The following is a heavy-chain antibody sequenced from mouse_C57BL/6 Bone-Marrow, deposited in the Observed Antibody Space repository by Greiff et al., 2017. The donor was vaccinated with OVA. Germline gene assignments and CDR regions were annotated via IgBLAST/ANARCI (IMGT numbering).Heavy chain of an antibody. J-gene: IGHJ3*01. Sequence: EVKLEESGGGLVKPGGSLKLSCAASGFTFSSYAMSWVRQTPEKRLEWVATISDGGSYTYYTDNVKGRFTISRDKTKNNLYLHMSHLKSEDTAMDYCASPYDYTWFAYWGQGTLVTVSA. D-gene: IGHD2-4*01. CDR2: ISDGGSYT. CDR3: ASPYDYTWFAY. V-gene: IGHV5-4*03. CDR1: GFTFSSYA.